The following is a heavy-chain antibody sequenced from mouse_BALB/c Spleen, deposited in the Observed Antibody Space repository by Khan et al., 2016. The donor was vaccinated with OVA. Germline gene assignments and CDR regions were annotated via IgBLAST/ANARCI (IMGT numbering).Heavy chain of an antibody. D-gene: IGHD2-14*01. CDR3: VRDGAYHRNDGWFAY. Sequence: VELVESGAELARPGASVKMSCKASGYTFPSYTIHWIKLRPGQGLEWIGYINPSNGYSNYNQKFKDKVTLTADKSSTTAYMQLSSLTSDDSAVYNCVRDGAYHRNDGWFAYWGLGTLVTVSA. J-gene: IGHJ3*01. CDR2: INPSNGYS. V-gene: IGHV1-4*01. CDR1: GYTFPSYT.